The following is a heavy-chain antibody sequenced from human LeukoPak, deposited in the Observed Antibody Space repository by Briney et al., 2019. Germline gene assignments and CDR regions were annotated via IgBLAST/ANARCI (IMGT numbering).Heavy chain of an antibody. CDR1: GGSISSGGYY. J-gene: IGHJ5*02. V-gene: IGHV4-61*08. D-gene: IGHD2-2*01. CDR2: IHSSGST. CDR3: ARDPDCSSTTCYGSSWFDP. Sequence: SETLSLTCTVSGGSISSGGYYWSWIRQHPGKGLEWIGRIHSSGSTNYNPSLKSRVTMSADTSKNQFSLKLSSVTAADTAVYYCARDPDCSSTTCYGSSWFDPWGQGTLVTVSS.